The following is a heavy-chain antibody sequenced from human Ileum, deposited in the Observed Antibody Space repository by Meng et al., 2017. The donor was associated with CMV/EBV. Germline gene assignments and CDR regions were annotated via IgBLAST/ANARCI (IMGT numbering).Heavy chain of an antibody. CDR3: ATRDGYNSGDLDY. CDR1: GFTFRSYW. CDR2: IDGDGSQR. J-gene: IGHJ4*02. D-gene: IGHD5-24*01. Sequence: GESLKISCAASGFTFRSYWMTWLRQAPGKRLEWVANIDGDGSQRNYVDFVRGRFTISRDNVKKSLYLEMNSLRAENTALYFCATRDGYNSGDLDYWGQGTLVTVSS. V-gene: IGHV3-7*01.